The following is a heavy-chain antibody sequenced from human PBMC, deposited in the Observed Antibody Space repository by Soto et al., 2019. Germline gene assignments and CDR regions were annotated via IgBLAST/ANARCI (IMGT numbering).Heavy chain of an antibody. J-gene: IGHJ4*02. Sequence: EVQLVESGGGLIQPGGSLRLSCAASGFAVSSKYMTWVRQAPGKGLEWVSVTYGGGTTYYADSVKGRFTISRDTSKNTLYLQMNSLRAEDTAVYDCGQTTGWPGFDFWGQGTLVTVSS. CDR3: GQTTGWPGFDF. CDR1: GFAVSSKY. V-gene: IGHV3-53*01. CDR2: TYGGGTT. D-gene: IGHD6-19*01.